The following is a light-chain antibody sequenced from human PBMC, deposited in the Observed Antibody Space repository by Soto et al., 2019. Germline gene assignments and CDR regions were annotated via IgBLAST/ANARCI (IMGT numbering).Light chain of an antibody. Sequence: IVLTQASARPSLSPRERPTLCCRASQSVSTYLAWYQQRPGQAPRLLLYDASSRATDIPPRFSGSGCWTDFTLTISSLEPEDFAVYYCQQRRSWPPTITFGQGTRLEIK. CDR2: DAS. CDR1: QSVSTY. V-gene: IGKV3-11*01. J-gene: IGKJ5*01. CDR3: QQRRSWPPTIT.